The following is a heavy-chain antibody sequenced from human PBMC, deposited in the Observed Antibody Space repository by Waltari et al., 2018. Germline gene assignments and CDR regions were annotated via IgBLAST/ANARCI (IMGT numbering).Heavy chain of an antibody. V-gene: IGHV3-73*01. Sequence: VQLQESGPGLVKPSGTLSLTCAVSGGSISSSNWWSWVRQASGKGLEWVGRIRSKANSYATAYAASVKGRFTISRDDSKNTAYLQMNSLKTEDTAVYYCTRLYLTGHQGYYYYMDVWGKGTTVTVSS. CDR1: GGSISSSNW. CDR2: IRSKANSYAT. D-gene: IGHD3-9*01. J-gene: IGHJ6*03. CDR3: TRLYLTGHQGYYYYMDV.